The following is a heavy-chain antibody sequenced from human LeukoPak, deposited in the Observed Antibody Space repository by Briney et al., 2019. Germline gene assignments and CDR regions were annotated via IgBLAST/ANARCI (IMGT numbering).Heavy chain of an antibody. J-gene: IGHJ6*03. Sequence: ASVKVSCKASGYTFTGYYMHWVRQAPGQGLEWMGWINPNSGGTNYAQKFKGRVTMTRDTSISTAYMELSRLGSDDTAVYYCARAECSSTSCSDYYYYYMDVWGKGTTVTVSS. V-gene: IGHV1-2*02. CDR1: GYTFTGYY. CDR2: INPNSGGT. D-gene: IGHD2-2*01. CDR3: ARAECSSTSCSDYYYYYMDV.